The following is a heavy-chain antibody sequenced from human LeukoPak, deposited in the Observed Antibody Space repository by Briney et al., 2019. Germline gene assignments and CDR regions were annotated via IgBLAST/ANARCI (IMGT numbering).Heavy chain of an antibody. CDR2: IYSSGNT. CDR1: GDSISTYY. J-gene: IGHJ4*02. CDR3: ARLRWQLVGPYLDY. Sequence: SETLSLTCSFSGDSISTYYWSWIRQSPGKGLEWIGHIYSSGNTDYNSSLKSRVTISVDTSKSQFSLRLSSVTATDTAVYYCARLRWQLVGPYLDYWGQGILVTVSS. D-gene: IGHD6-13*01. V-gene: IGHV4-59*01.